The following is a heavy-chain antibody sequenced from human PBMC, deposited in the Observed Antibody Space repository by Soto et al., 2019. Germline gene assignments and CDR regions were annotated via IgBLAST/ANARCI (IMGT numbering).Heavy chain of an antibody. CDR2: IYYSGST. CDR3: ARDGASITMVRGVIIPNYYYGMDV. Sequence: SETLSLTCTVSGGSISSGDYYWSWIRQPPGKGLEWIGYIYYSGSTYYNPSLKSRVTISVDTSKNQFSLKLSSVTAADTAVYYCARDGASITMVRGVIIPNYYYGMDVWGQGTTVTVSS. V-gene: IGHV4-30-4*01. J-gene: IGHJ6*02. D-gene: IGHD3-10*01. CDR1: GGSISSGDYY.